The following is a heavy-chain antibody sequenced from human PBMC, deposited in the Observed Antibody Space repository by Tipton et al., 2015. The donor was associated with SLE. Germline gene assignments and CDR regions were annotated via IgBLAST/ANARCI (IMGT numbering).Heavy chain of an antibody. D-gene: IGHD3-16*01. CDR3: ARAIGANFFNF. V-gene: IGHV4-39*07. CDR1: GVSISSGSYY. CDR2: VNYRGTT. Sequence: GLVKPSETLSLTCTVSGVSISSGSYYWNWIRQPPGKGLEWIGNVNYRGTTYYNPSLATRITISVDTSKLQFSLRLTSVTAADTAMYYCARAIGANFFNFWCQGTLVTVSS. J-gene: IGHJ4*02.